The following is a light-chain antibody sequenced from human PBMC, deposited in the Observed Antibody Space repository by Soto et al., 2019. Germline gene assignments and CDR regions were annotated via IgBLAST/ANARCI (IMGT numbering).Light chain of an antibody. CDR1: RSSVGSNT. J-gene: IGLJ1*01. Sequence: QSVLTQPPSASGTPGQRVTISCSGSRSSVGSNTVNWYQHLPGTAPKLLIYSNNHRPSGVPDRFSASKAGASASLAISGLQSEDEADYYCSSYTDSSNYVFGTGTKVTVL. CDR2: SNN. CDR3: SSYTDSSNYV. V-gene: IGLV1-44*01.